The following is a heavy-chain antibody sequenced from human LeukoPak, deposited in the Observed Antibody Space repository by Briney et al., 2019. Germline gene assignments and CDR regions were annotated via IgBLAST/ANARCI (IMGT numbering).Heavy chain of an antibody. V-gene: IGHV1-69*06. J-gene: IGHJ6*03. CDR1: GGTFSSYA. CDR3: ARGFTMVRGPPRQSKHYMDV. Sequence: GASVKVSCKASGGTFSSYAISWVRQAPGQGLEWMGGIIPIFGTANYAQKFQGRVTITADKSTSTAYMELSSLRSEDTAVYYCARGFTMVRGPPRQSKHYMDVWGKGTTVTVSS. CDR2: IIPIFGTA. D-gene: IGHD3-10*01.